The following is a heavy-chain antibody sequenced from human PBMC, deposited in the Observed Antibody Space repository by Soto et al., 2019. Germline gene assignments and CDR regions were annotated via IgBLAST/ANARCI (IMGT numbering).Heavy chain of an antibody. CDR3: AKNGQPPYYYYGMDV. CDR2: ISGYNGDT. V-gene: IGHV1-18*01. D-gene: IGHD2-8*01. Sequence: QGQLVQSGGEVKKPGASVKVSCKASGYTFTRYGISWVRQAPGQGLERMGWISGYNGDTRYAQKCQGRVTMTVHTPTTTAYMVRRSRTSDDRAVYYCAKNGQPPYYYYGMDVWGQGTTVTVSS. CDR1: GYTFTRYG. J-gene: IGHJ6*02.